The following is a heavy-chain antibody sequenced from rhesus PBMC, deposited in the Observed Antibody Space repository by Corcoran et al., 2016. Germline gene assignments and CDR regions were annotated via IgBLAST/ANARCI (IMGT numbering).Heavy chain of an antibody. J-gene: IGHJ4*01. CDR2: ISGSRARP. CDR1: GGSFSGYY. D-gene: IGHD3-22*01. CDR3: TRGRYDYGY. V-gene: IGHV4-165*01. Sequence: QVQLQESGPGVVKPSETLSLTCAVSGGSFSGYYWGWIRQPPGKGLGWMGQISGSRARPNYHPSIKGRVSISTGTSKNQLMLMLKSLTAADGAVYYCTRGRYDYGYWGQGVLVTVSS.